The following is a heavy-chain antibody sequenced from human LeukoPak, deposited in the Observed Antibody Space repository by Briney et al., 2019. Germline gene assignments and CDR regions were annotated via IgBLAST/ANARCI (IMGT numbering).Heavy chain of an antibody. D-gene: IGHD2-15*01. V-gene: IGHV4-59*08. CDR2: IYYSGST. CDR3: ARHVETYYYYGMDV. Sequence: SETLSLTCTVSGGSISSYYWSWIRQPPGKGLEWIGYIYYSGSTNYNPSLKSRVTISVDTSKNQFSLKLSSVTAADTAMYYCARHVETYYYYGMDVWGQGTTVTVSS. J-gene: IGHJ6*02. CDR1: GGSISSYY.